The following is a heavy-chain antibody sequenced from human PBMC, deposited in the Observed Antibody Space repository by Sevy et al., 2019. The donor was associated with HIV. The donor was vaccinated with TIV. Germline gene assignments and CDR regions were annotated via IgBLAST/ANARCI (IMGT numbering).Heavy chain of an antibody. CDR2: INHSGST. V-gene: IGHV4-34*01. CDR3: AREAGTYYYGSGSYYNDGADY. Sequence: SETLSLTCAVYGGSFSGYYWSWIRQPPGKGLEWIGEINHSGSTNYNPSLKSRVTILVDMSKNQFSLKLTSVTAADTAVYYCAREAGTYYYGSGSYYNDGADYWGQGTLVTVSS. CDR1: GGSFSGYY. J-gene: IGHJ4*02. D-gene: IGHD3-10*01.